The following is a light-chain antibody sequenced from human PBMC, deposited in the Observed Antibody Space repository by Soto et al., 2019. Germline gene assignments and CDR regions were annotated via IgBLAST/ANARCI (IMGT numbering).Light chain of an antibody. CDR3: QQYSSYPLT. CDR1: ETINTW. CDR2: DAS. Sequence: DIQMTQSPSSLSVSVGDRVTITCRASETINTWLAWYQQKPGKAPKILIYDASKLERGVPSRLSGSGSGAEFTLTISSLQPGDLGTYYCQQYSSYPLTFGGGTKVEL. J-gene: IGKJ4*01. V-gene: IGKV1-5*01.